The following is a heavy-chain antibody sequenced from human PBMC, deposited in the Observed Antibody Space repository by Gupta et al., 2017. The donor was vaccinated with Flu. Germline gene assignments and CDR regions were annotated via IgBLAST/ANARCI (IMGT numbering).Heavy chain of an antibody. CDR3: VRNRGWQQFDC. D-gene: IGHD5-24*01. V-gene: IGHV3-7*01. CDR2: IAADDSVK. Sequence: EEQLVESGGGVVQPGGSLRLSCAVSGVTLRNYWMDWFRQAPGKGLEWVANIAADDSVKNYADAVKGRFTISRDDAKNSLYLQLNSLRVDDTAVYYCVRNRGWQQFDCWGQGALVTVSS. J-gene: IGHJ5*01. CDR1: GVTLRNYW.